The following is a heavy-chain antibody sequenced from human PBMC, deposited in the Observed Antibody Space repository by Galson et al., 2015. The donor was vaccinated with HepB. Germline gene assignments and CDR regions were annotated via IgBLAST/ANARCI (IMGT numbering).Heavy chain of an antibody. J-gene: IGHJ4*02. CDR2: VGSSGENT. D-gene: IGHD2-21*01. V-gene: IGHV3-23*01. CDR1: GFSFKNYG. Sequence: SLRLSCAASGFSFKNYGMAWVRQAPGKGLEWVSSVGSSGENTHYADSVKGRFTVSRDNSRNTLYLQMSSLRVEDTATYYCANALSNDWASWGQGALVTVTS. CDR3: ANALSNDWAS.